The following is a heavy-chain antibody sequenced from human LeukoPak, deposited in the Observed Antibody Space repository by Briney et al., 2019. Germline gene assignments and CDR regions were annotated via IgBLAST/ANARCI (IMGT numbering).Heavy chain of an antibody. CDR2: INHSGST. CDR1: DYSISSGYGYY. J-gene: IGHJ6*03. CDR3: ARGYCSGGSCYSFRYYYYYMDV. D-gene: IGHD2-15*01. V-gene: IGHV4-38-2*02. Sequence: PSETLSLTCTVSDYSISSGYGYYWGWIRQPPGKGLEWIGEINHSGSTNYNPSLKSRVTISVDTSKNQFSLKLSSVTAADTAVYYCARGYCSGGSCYSFRYYYYYMDVWGKGTTVTISS.